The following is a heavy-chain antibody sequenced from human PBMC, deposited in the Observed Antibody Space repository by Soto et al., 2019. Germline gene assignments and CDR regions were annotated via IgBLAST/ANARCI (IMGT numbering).Heavy chain of an antibody. CDR3: ARDWTGETCTCLDV. V-gene: IGHV3-23*01. Sequence: EVQLLESGGGLVQPGGSLRLSCAAAGFTFSNYALTWVRQSPGKGLEWVSTFSGSGGGTYYADSVRGRFTISRDNSKNPRFLQMNSLRVEETAIYYCARDWTGETCTCLDVWGQGTTVSVSS. CDR2: FSGSGGGT. J-gene: IGHJ6*02. CDR1: GFTFSNYA. D-gene: IGHD3-3*01.